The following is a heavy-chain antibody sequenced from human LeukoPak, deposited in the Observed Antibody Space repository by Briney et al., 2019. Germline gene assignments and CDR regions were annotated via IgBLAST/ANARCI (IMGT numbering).Heavy chain of an antibody. J-gene: IGHJ6*03. D-gene: IGHD1-26*01. V-gene: IGHV3-30-3*02. CDR1: GFTFSSYA. CDR3: AKNRGAGSHYYYHMNV. CDR2: ISYDESNK. Sequence: GGSLRLSCAASGFTFSSYAMHWVRQAPGKGLEWVAVISYDESNKYYADSVKGRFTISRDTSKNTLYLQMNSLRVEDTAVYYCAKNRGAGSHYYYHMNVWGKGTTVTVSS.